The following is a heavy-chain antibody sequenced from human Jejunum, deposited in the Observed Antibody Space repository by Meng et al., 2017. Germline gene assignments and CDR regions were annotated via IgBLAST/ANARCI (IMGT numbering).Heavy chain of an antibody. D-gene: IGHD4-17*01. V-gene: IGHV4-30-2*01. CDR2: SYHTGSS. CDR3: ARANGDYGNWLDP. CDR1: GGSISSGAYS. Sequence: QLQLQESGSGLVQPSQTLSLTCAVSGGSISSGAYSWSWIRQPPGKGLEWIGHSYHTGSSNYNPSLESRVTISRDAPKNQFSLTLRSVTAADTAVYYCARANGDYGNWLDPWGQGTLVTVSS. J-gene: IGHJ5*02.